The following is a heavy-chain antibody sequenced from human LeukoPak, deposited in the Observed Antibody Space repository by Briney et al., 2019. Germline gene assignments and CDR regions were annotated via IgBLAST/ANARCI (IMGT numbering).Heavy chain of an antibody. CDR2: IIPIFGTA. CDR3: ASPAYCSGGSCYPIQYYYYYGMDV. V-gene: IGHV1-69*13. CDR1: GGTFSSYA. J-gene: IGHJ6*02. Sequence: SVKVSCKASGGTFSSYAISWVRQAPGQGLEWMGGIIPIFGTANYAQKFQGRVTITADGSTSTAYMELSSLRSEDTAVYYCASPAYCSGGSCYPIQYYYYYGMDVWGQGTTVTVSS. D-gene: IGHD2-15*01.